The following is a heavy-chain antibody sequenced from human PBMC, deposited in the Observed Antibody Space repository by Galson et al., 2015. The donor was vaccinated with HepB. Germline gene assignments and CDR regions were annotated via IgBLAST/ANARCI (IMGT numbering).Heavy chain of an antibody. Sequence: SLRLSCAASGFTFSSYSMNWVRQAPGKGLEWVSYISSSSSTIYYADSVKGRFTISRDNAKNSLYLQMNSLRDEDTAVYYCARDGNYYDSSGYYEDPSDFDYWGQGTLVTVSS. CDR1: GFTFSSYS. CDR2: ISSSSSTI. J-gene: IGHJ4*02. CDR3: ARDGNYYDSSGYYEDPSDFDY. V-gene: IGHV3-48*02. D-gene: IGHD3-22*01.